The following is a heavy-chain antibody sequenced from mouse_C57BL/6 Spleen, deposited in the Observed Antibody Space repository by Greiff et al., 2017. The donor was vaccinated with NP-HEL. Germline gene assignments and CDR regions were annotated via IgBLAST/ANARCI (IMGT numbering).Heavy chain of an antibody. Sequence: EVHLVESGGDLVKPGGSLKLSCAASGFTFSSYGMSWVRQTPDKRLEWVATISRGGSYTYYPDSVKGRFTISRDNAKNTLYLQMSSLKSEDTAMYYCARHGTGPYWYFDVWGTGTTVTVSS. D-gene: IGHD4-1*01. CDR1: GFTFSSYG. CDR2: ISRGGSYT. V-gene: IGHV5-6*01. CDR3: ARHGTGPYWYFDV. J-gene: IGHJ1*03.